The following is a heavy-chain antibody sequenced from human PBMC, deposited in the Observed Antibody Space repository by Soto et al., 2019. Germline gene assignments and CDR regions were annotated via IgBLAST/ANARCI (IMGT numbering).Heavy chain of an antibody. CDR1: GYTFTSYY. Sequence: ASVKVSCKASGYTFTSYYMHWVRQAPGQGLEWMGIINPSGGSTSYAQKIQGRVTMTRDTSTSTVYMELSSLRSEDTAVYYCARDERRYSSSWYENYYYYGMDVWGQGTTVTVSS. CDR2: INPSGGST. J-gene: IGHJ6*02. D-gene: IGHD6-13*01. V-gene: IGHV1-46*01. CDR3: ARDERRYSSSWYENYYYYGMDV.